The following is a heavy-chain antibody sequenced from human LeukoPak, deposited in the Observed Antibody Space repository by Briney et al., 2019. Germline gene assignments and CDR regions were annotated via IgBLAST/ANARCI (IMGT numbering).Heavy chain of an antibody. CDR3: ARGESSYCSGGCYFAS. CDR1: GFTFSDTY. J-gene: IGHJ5*01. Sequence: GGSLRLSCAVSGFTFSDTYMTWIRQAPGKGLESLSYTSPSGTDISYADSVKGRFTVSRDNGKRSVYLHMNSLRAEDTAMYYCARGESSYCSGGCYFASWGQGTLVTISS. CDR2: TSPSGTDI. D-gene: IGHD2-21*02. V-gene: IGHV3-11*04.